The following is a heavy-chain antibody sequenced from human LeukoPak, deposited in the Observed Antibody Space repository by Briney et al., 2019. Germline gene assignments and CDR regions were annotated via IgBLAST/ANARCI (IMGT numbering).Heavy chain of an antibody. V-gene: IGHV4-4*07. Sequence: SETLSLTCTVSAASIGSFYWSWIRQHGGEGLEWLGRISASGRTDYNPSIMGRVTMSVDTSKNQFSLKLSSVTAADTAVYYCAREHSGDYFHHWGQGTLVTVSS. CDR2: ISASGRT. J-gene: IGHJ4*02. D-gene: IGHD4-17*01. CDR1: AASIGSFY. CDR3: AREHSGDYFHH.